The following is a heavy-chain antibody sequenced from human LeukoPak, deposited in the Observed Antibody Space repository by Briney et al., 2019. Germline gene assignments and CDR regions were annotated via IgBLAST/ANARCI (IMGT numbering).Heavy chain of an antibody. CDR3: AKGSYYDSSGSFYFDY. Sequence: GGSLRLSCAASGFTFSSYAMSWVRQAPGKGLEWVSGISGSGDNTYYADSVKGRFTISRDNSKNTLYEQVNSLGTEDTAAYYCAKGSYYDSSGSFYFDYWGQGTLVTVSS. V-gene: IGHV3-23*01. D-gene: IGHD3-22*01. CDR2: ISGSGDNT. CDR1: GFTFSSYA. J-gene: IGHJ4*02.